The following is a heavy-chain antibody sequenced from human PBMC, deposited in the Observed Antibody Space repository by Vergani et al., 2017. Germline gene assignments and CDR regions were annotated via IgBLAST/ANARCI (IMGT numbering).Heavy chain of an antibody. Sequence: QVHLVESGGGVVQPGRSLRLSCVVSVFTSSYYCMHWVRQAPGKGLEWVAVISYDGTQKYYADSVKGRFTISRDNSKSTLYLQMNSLRTEDTAVYYCATKSCGTPGCQIGYFREWGQGTLVTVSS. V-gene: IGHV3-30*03. CDR3: ATKSCGTPGCQIGYFRE. CDR1: VFTSSYYC. D-gene: IGHD1-1*01. J-gene: IGHJ1*01. CDR2: ISYDGTQK.